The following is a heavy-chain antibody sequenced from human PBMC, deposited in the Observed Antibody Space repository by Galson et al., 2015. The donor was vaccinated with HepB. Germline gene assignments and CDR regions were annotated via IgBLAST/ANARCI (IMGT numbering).Heavy chain of an antibody. Sequence: ETLSLTCTVSGGSISSYYWSWIRQPPGKGLEWIGYIYYSGSTNYNPSLKSRVTISVDTSKNQFSLKLSSVTAADTAVYYCARGRPSEGTHSGSYALRGFGVWDYWGQGTLVTVSS. J-gene: IGHJ4*02. V-gene: IGHV4-59*01. CDR1: GGSISSYY. CDR2: IYYSGST. CDR3: ARGRPSEGTHSGSYALRGFGVWDY. D-gene: IGHD1-26*01.